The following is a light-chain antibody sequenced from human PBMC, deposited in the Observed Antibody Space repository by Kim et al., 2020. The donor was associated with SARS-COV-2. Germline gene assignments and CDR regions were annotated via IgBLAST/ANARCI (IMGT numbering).Light chain of an antibody. Sequence: SSELTQPPSVSVSPGQTASITCSGGKLGDKYAYWYQQRPGQSPVLVIYQDTKRPSGIPERFSGSNSGNTATLTISGTQTMDEADYYCQAWDSSTAVFGGG. V-gene: IGLV3-1*01. CDR3: QAWDSSTAV. CDR2: QDT. CDR1: KLGDKY. J-gene: IGLJ2*01.